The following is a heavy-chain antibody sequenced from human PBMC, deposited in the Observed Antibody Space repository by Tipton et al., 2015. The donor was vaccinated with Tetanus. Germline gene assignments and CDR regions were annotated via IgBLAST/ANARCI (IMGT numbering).Heavy chain of an antibody. D-gene: IGHD1-1*01. CDR1: GNTFSSST. CDR2: IVPLFGSA. J-gene: IGHJ3*02. CDR3: ATVGAGLRRREGPLDS. Sequence: QVQLVQSGAGVKKPGSSMRLSCKASGNTFSSSTLSWVRQAPGHGLEWMGMIVPLFGSAYYAQKFQDRVTITADKSASTAYLELRSLKSDDTAVYYCATVGAGLRRREGPLDSWGQGTMVTVSS. V-gene: IGHV1-69*06.